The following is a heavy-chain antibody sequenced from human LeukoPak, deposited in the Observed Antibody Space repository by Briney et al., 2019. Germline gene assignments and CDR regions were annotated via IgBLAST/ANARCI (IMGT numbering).Heavy chain of an antibody. V-gene: IGHV3-66*02. CDR3: ALYDFWSGYLGY. J-gene: IGHJ4*02. CDR2: IYSGGST. D-gene: IGHD3-3*01. CDR1: GFTVSSNY. Sequence: GGSLSLSCAASGFTVSSNYMSWVRQAPGKGLEWVSVIYSGGSTYYADSVKGRFTISRDNSKNTLYLQMNSLRAEDTAVYYCALYDFWSGYLGYWGQGTLVTVSS.